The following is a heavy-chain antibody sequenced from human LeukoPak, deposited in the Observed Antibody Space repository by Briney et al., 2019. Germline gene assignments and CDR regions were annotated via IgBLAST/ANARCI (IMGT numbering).Heavy chain of an antibody. CDR3: ARGLLLRTERQAFDI. J-gene: IGHJ3*02. Sequence: GGSLRLSCAPSGFTFSDYYMSWIRHAPGKGLEWVSYISSSGSTIYYADSVKGRFTISRDNAKNSLYLQMNSLRAEDTAVYYCARGLLLRTERQAFDIWGQGTMVTVSS. V-gene: IGHV3-11*01. CDR1: GFTFSDYY. CDR2: ISSSGSTI. D-gene: IGHD3-10*01.